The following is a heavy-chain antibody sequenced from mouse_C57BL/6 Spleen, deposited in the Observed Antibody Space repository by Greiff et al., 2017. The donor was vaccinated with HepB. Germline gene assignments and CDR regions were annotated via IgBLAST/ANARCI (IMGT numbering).Heavy chain of an antibody. J-gene: IGHJ3*01. CDR1: GYTFTSYW. V-gene: IGHV1-69*01. CDR3: ARPQGTWFAY. CDR2: IDPSDSYT. Sequence: QVQLKQPGAELVMPGASVKLSCKASGYTFTSYWMHWVKQRPGQGLEWIGEIDPSDSYTNYNQKFKGKSTLTVDKSSSTAYMQLSSLTSEDSAVYYCARPQGTWFAYWGQGTLVTVSA.